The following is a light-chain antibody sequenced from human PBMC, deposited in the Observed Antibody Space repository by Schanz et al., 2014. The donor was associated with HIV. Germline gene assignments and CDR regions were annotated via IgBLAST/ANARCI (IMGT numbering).Light chain of an antibody. CDR3: QSFDNRVSGVV. CDR1: SSDVGGYNY. V-gene: IGLV2-11*01. CDR2: DVS. J-gene: IGLJ2*01. Sequence: QSALTQPRSVSGSPGQSVTISCTGTSSDVGGYNYVSWYQQHPGKAPKLMIYDVSKRPSGVPDRFSGSKSGNTASLTISGLQAEDEADYYCQSFDNRVSGVVFGGGTKLTVL.